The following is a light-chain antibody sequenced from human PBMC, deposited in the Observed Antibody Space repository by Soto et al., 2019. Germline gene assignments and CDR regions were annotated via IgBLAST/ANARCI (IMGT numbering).Light chain of an antibody. Sequence: QSVLTQPPSVSGAPGQRVTISCTGSRSNIGATYGVHWYRQLPGTAPKLLIYGNTNRPSGVPDRFSGSKSGTSDSLVITGLQAEDEADYYCQSYDSSLSGSVFGGGTKLTVL. CDR2: GNT. V-gene: IGLV1-40*01. CDR1: RSNIGATYG. J-gene: IGLJ2*01. CDR3: QSYDSSLSGSV.